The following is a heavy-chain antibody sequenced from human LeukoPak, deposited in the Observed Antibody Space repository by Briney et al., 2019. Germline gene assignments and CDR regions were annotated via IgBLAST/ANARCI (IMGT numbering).Heavy chain of an antibody. Sequence: GGSLRLSCAASGFTFSSYAMSWVRQAPGKGLEWVSGISWNSGSIGYADSVKGRFTISRDNAKNSLYLQMNSLRAEDTALYYCATRRAEYFQHWGQGTLVTVSS. J-gene: IGHJ1*01. CDR2: ISWNSGSI. CDR3: ATRRAEYFQH. V-gene: IGHV3-9*01. CDR1: GFTFSSYA.